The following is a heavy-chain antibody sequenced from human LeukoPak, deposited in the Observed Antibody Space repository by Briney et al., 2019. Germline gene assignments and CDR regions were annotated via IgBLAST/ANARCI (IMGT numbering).Heavy chain of an antibody. CDR2: IYHSGST. CDR1: GGSISSGGYS. D-gene: IGHD3-22*01. J-gene: IGHJ6*02. CDR3: DRAPYYDSSGYYPYYYYAMDV. V-gene: IGHV4-30-2*01. Sequence: SETLSLTCAVSGGSISSGGYSWSWIRQPPGKGLEWIGYIYHSGSTYYNPSLKSRVTISVDRSKNQFSLKLSSVTAADTAVYYCDRAPYYDSSGYYPYYYYAMDVWGQGTTVTVSS.